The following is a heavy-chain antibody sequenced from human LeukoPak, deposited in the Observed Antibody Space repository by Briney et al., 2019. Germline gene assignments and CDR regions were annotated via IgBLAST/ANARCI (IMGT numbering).Heavy chain of an antibody. CDR1: GGSISGYF. J-gene: IGHJ4*02. Sequence: SETLSLTCTVSGGSISGYFWTWIRQPAGKGLEWIGRMYSTGSNNYNPSLKSRVTMSLDTSKDHFSLNLTSVTAADTAVYYCAREPTSGREPTSGRPLDYWGQGTLVTVSS. CDR3: AREPTSGREPTSGRPLDY. V-gene: IGHV4-4*07. D-gene: IGHD5-12*01. CDR2: MYSTGSN.